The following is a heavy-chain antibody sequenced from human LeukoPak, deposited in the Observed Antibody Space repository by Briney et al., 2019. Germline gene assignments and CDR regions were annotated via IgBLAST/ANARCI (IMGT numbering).Heavy chain of an antibody. CDR3: AKDMDFYWWDY. V-gene: IGHV3-64*04. Sequence: GGSLRLSCAASGFTFSKFAMHWVRQAPGKGLEYVSAITNNGGSTYYADSVKGRFTISRDNSKNTLYLQMNSLRAEDTAVYYCAKDMDFYWWDYWGQGTLVTVSS. D-gene: IGHD2-21*02. CDR2: ITNNGGST. CDR1: GFTFSKFA. J-gene: IGHJ4*02.